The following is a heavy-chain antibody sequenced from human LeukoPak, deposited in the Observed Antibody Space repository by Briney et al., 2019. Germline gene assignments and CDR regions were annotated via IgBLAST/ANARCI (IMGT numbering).Heavy chain of an antibody. Sequence: GGSLRLSCAASGFTVSSNYMSWVRQAPGKGLEWVSVIYSGGSTYYADSVKGRFTISRDNSKNTLYPQMNSLRAEDTAVYYCAHGYNSRPFDYWGQGTLVTVSS. CDR1: GFTVSSNY. CDR2: IYSGGST. J-gene: IGHJ4*02. V-gene: IGHV3-53*01. D-gene: IGHD5-24*01. CDR3: AHGYNSRPFDY.